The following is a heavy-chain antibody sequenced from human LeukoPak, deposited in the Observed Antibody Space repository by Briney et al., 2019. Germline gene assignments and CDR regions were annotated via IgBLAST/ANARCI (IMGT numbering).Heavy chain of an antibody. Sequence: PGGSLRLSCAASGFNFSRYWMSWVRQAPGKGLEWVANIKQEGIEKYYVDSVKGRFTISRDNAKNSLYLQMNSLRAEDTAVYYCARGVVVVPIYYYYYMDVWGKGTTVTISS. D-gene: IGHD2-15*01. CDR2: IKQEGIEK. CDR3: ARGVVVVPIYYYYYMDV. J-gene: IGHJ6*03. V-gene: IGHV3-7*01. CDR1: GFNFSRYW.